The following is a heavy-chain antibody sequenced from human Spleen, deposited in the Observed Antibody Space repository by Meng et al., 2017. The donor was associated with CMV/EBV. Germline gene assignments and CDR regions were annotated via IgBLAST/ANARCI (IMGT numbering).Heavy chain of an antibody. J-gene: IGHJ5*02. Sequence: GGSLRLSCAASGFTFSSYGMHWVRQAPGKGLEWVAVISYDGSNKYYADSVKGRFTISRDNSKNTLYLQMNSLRAEDTAVYYCARGGSGWYGGYDWFDPWGQGTLVTVSS. CDR1: GFTFSSYG. V-gene: IGHV3-30*19. CDR3: ARGGSGWYGGYDWFDP. CDR2: ISYDGSNK. D-gene: IGHD6-19*01.